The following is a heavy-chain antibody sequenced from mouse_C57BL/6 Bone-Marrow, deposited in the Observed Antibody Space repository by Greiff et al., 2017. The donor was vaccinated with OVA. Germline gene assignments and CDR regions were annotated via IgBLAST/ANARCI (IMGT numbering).Heavy chain of an antibody. CDR1: GYTFTDYE. V-gene: IGHV1-15*01. Sequence: QVQLQQPGAELVRPGASVTLSCKASGYTFTDYEMHWVKQTPVHGLEWIGAIDPETGGTAYNQKFKGKAILTADKSSSTVYMELRSLTSEDSAVYYCTRGYSNYYAMDYWGQGTSVTVSS. D-gene: IGHD2-5*01. CDR3: TRGYSNYYAMDY. J-gene: IGHJ4*01. CDR2: IDPETGGT.